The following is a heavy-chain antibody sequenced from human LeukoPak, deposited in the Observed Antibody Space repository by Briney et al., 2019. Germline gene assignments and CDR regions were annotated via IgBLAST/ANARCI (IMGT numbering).Heavy chain of an antibody. CDR2: ISGGGGST. V-gene: IGHV3-23*01. D-gene: IGHD1-26*01. Sequence: GGSLRLSCAASGFTFSNHAMSWVRQAPGKGLEWVSAISGGGGSTYYADSVKGRFTISRDNSKNTLYLQMNSLRAEDTAVYYCAKELGATYGGFDYWGQGTLVTVSS. CDR1: GFTFSNHA. J-gene: IGHJ4*02. CDR3: AKELGATYGGFDY.